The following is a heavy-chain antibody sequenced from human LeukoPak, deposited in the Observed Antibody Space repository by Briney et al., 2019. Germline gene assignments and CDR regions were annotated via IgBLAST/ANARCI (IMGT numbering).Heavy chain of an antibody. D-gene: IGHD2-15*01. CDR2: LYHSGST. CDR3: ARPLSLAYCSGGSCYGRGAWFDR. J-gene: IGHJ5*02. CDR1: GGSISSSNW. Sequence: SETLSLTCAVSGGSISSSNWWSRVRQPPGKGLELIGQLYHSGSTNYNPSLKSRVTISVDKYKNQFSLKLRSVTAEDTDVYYCARPLSLAYCSGGSCYGRGAWFDRWGQGTLVTVSA. V-gene: IGHV4-4*02.